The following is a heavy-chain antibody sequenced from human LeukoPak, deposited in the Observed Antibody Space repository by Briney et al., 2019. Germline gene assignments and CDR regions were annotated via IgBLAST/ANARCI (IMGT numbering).Heavy chain of an antibody. CDR3: ARVSAAAGTGYYYYMDV. CDR1: GYTFTSYG. Sequence: ASVKVSCKASGYTFTSYGISWVRQAPGQGLEWMGWINPNSGGTNYAQKFQGRVTMTRDTSISTAYMELSRLRSDDTAVYYCARVSAAAGTGYYYYMDVWGKGTTVTVSS. J-gene: IGHJ6*03. V-gene: IGHV1-2*02. D-gene: IGHD6-13*01. CDR2: INPNSGGT.